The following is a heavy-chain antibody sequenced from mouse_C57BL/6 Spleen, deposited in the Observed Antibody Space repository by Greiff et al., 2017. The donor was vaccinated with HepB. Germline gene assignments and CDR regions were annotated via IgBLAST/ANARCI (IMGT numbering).Heavy chain of an antibody. CDR1: GYTFTDYN. J-gene: IGHJ3*01. CDR3: ARRGAQATFWFAY. Sequence: VQLQQSGPELVKPGASVKIPCKASGYTFTDYNMDWVKQSHGKSLEWIGDINPNNGGTIYNQKFKGKATLTVDKSSSTAYMELRSLTSEDTAVYYCARRGAQATFWFAYWGQGTLVTVSA. CDR2: INPNNGGT. D-gene: IGHD3-2*02. V-gene: IGHV1-18*01.